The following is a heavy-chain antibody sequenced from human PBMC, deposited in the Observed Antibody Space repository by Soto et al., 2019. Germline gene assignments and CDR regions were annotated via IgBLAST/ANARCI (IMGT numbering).Heavy chain of an antibody. CDR3: ARASEDIVINWFDP. Sequence: GSLRLSCAASGFTFTDYYTSWIRQAPGKGLEWVSYISSSGSTIYYADSVKGRFTTSRDNAKNSLYLQMNSLRAEDTAVYYCARASEDIVINWFDPWGQGTLVTVSS. CDR2: ISSSGSTI. J-gene: IGHJ5*02. V-gene: IGHV3-11*01. CDR1: GFTFTDYY. D-gene: IGHD2-15*01.